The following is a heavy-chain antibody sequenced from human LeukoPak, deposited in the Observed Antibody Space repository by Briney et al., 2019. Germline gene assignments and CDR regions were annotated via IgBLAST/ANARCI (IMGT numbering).Heavy chain of an antibody. CDR3: ARAPWLSHFDY. CDR2: ISSSGSTI. V-gene: IGHV3-48*03. D-gene: IGHD6-19*01. J-gene: IGHJ4*02. CDR1: GFTFSSYE. Sequence: PGGSLRLSCAASGFTFSSYEMNWVRQAPGKGLEWVSYISSSGSTIYYADSVKGRFTFSRDNAKNSLYLQMNSLRAEDTAVYYCARAPWLSHFDYWGQGTLVTVSS.